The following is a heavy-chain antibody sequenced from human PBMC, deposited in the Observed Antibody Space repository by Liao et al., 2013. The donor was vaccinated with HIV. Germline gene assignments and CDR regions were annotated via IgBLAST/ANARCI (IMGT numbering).Heavy chain of an antibody. V-gene: IGHV4-34*01. CDR2: VNHSGST. D-gene: IGHD4/OR15-4a*01. J-gene: IGHJ4*02. CDR3: ARELNAMVPYYFDY. Sequence: QVQLQESGPGLVKPSETLSLTCAVYGGSFSGYYWSWIRQPPREGAWSGLGKVNHSGSTNYNPSLKSRVTISVDTSKNQFSLKLSSVTAADTAVYYCARELNAMVPYYFDYWGQGTLVTVSS. CDR1: GGSFSGYY.